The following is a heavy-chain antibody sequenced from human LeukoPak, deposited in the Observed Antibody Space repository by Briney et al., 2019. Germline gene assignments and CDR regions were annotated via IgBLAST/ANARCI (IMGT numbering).Heavy chain of an antibody. D-gene: IGHD3-22*01. CDR3: ARDLAIVVVITSSFDY. V-gene: IGHV3-74*01. Sequence: GGSLRLSCAASGFTFSSYWMHWVRQALGKGMVWVSRINSDGSSTSYADSVKGRFTISRDNAKNTLYLQMNSLRAEDTAVYYCARDLAIVVVITSSFDYWGQGTLVTVSS. CDR1: GFTFSSYW. CDR2: INSDGSST. J-gene: IGHJ4*02.